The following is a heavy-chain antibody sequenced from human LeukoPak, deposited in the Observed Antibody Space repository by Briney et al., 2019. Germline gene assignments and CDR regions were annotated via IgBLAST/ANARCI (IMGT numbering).Heavy chain of an antibody. Sequence: SVKVSCKASGGTFSSYAISWVRQAPGQGLEWMGGIIPIFGTANYAQKFQGRVTITADESTSTAYMELSSLRSEDTAVYYCARSMNSGYVRGYYMDVWGKGTTVTVSS. CDR2: IIPIFGTA. J-gene: IGHJ6*03. V-gene: IGHV1-69*13. D-gene: IGHD5-12*01. CDR1: GGTFSSYA. CDR3: ARSMNSGYVRGYYMDV.